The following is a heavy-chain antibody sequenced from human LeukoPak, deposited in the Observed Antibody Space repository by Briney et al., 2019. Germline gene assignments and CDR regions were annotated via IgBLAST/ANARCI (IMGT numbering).Heavy chain of an antibody. V-gene: IGHV3-72*01. J-gene: IGHJ3*02. CDR1: GFTFSDHY. CDR2: TRNRANSYTT. CDR3: ARENEARYYYDSSGYSDAFDI. Sequence: PGGSLRLSCAASGFTFSDHYMDWVRQAPGKGLEWVGRTRNRANSYTTEYAASVKGRFTISRDDSKNSLYLQMNSLKTEDTAVYYCARENEARYYYDSSGYSDAFDIWGQGTMVTVSS. D-gene: IGHD3-22*01.